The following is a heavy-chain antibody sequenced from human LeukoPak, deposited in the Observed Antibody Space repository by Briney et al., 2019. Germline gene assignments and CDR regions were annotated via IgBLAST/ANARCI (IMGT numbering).Heavy chain of an antibody. D-gene: IGHD3-3*01. CDR2: IYYSGST. Sequence: PSETLSLTCTVSGDSISSGGYYWSWIRQHPGKGLEWIGYIYYSGSTYYNPSLKSRVTISVDTSKNQFSLKLSSVTAADTAVYYCARAPKRITIFGVAWGNWFDPWGQGTLVTVSS. V-gene: IGHV4-31*03. CDR1: GDSISSGGYY. CDR3: ARAPKRITIFGVAWGNWFDP. J-gene: IGHJ5*02.